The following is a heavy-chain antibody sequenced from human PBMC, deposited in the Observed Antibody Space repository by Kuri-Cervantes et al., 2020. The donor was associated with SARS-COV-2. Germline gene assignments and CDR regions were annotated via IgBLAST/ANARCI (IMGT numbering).Heavy chain of an antibody. CDR3: AREGGHPWESGYFVTDAFDI. V-gene: IGHV1-69*04. CDR1: GGTFSSYA. CDR2: IIPILGIA. J-gene: IGHJ3*02. Sequence: SVKVSCKASGGTFSSYAISWVRQAPGQGLEWMGRIIPILGIANYAQKFQGRVTITADKSTSTAYMELSSLRSEDTAVYYCAREGGHPWESGYFVTDAFDIWGQGTMVTVSS. D-gene: IGHD3-3*01.